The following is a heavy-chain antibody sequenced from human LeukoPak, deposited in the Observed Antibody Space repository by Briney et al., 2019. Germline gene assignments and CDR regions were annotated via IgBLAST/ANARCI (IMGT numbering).Heavy chain of an antibody. V-gene: IGHV1-18*01. CDR3: ARYVPNRYSSSWDFDY. J-gene: IGHJ4*02. D-gene: IGHD6-13*01. Sequence: ASVKVSCKASGGTFSSYAISWVRQAPGQGLEWMGWISAYNGNTNYAQKLQGRVTMTTDTSTSTAYMELRSLRSDDTAVYYCARYVPNRYSSSWDFDYWGQGTLVTVSS. CDR2: ISAYNGNT. CDR1: GGTFSSYA.